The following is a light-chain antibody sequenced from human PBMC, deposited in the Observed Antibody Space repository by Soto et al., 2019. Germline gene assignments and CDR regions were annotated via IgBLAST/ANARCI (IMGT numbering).Light chain of an antibody. CDR3: QQLNSYPST. CDR1: QGISSY. J-gene: IGKJ4*01. Sequence: AIRMTQSPSSLSASTGDRVTITCRASQGISSYLAWYQQKPGKAPKLLIYAASTLQSGVPSRFSGSGSGTDFTLTISSLQPEDFATYYCQQLNSYPSTFGGGTKVDIK. V-gene: IGKV1-8*01. CDR2: AAS.